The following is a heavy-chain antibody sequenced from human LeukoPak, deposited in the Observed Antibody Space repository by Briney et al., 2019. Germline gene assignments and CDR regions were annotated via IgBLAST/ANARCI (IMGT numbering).Heavy chain of an antibody. CDR1: GGSISDYY. J-gene: IGHJ4*02. D-gene: IGHD6-19*01. Sequence: SETVSLTCSVSGGSISDYYCNWIRQPPGKGPEWIGYVNYDGNTNYNPSLNSRVTMSVDTSRNQISLRLNSVTAADTAVYYCAGTQLWLAQANWGQGTLVTVSS. V-gene: IGHV4-59*01. CDR3: AGTQLWLAQAN. CDR2: VNYDGNT.